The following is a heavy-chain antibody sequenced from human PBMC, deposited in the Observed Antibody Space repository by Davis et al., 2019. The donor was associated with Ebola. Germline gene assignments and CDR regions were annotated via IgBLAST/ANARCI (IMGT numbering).Heavy chain of an antibody. CDR3: ATSPSGWHTDGLDV. D-gene: IGHD6-19*01. CDR1: GFSFSSYW. Sequence: PGGSLRLSCKGYGFSFSSYWIGWVRQMPGKGLEWMGIIYPGDSDVRYNPSFQGQVTISADKSVGTAYLQWNRLKASDSALYYCATSPSGWHTDGLDVWGQGTMVTVSS. V-gene: IGHV5-51*01. J-gene: IGHJ3*01. CDR2: IYPGDSDV.